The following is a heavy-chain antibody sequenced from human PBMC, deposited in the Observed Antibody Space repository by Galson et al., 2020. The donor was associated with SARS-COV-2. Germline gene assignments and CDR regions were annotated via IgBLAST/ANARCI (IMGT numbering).Heavy chain of an antibody. J-gene: IGHJ3*02. V-gene: IGHV3-48*03. CDR3: ASPYFAAASFFGAFDI. CDR2: ISSSGTNI. CDR1: GFTFSDYE. Sequence: GGSLRLSCAGSGFTFSDYEMNWVRQGPGKGLEWISYISSSGTNIYYADSVKGRFTISRDHAKNSLYLQMTSLRAEDTAVYYCASPYFAAASFFGAFDIWGPGTMVTVSS. D-gene: IGHD2-2*01.